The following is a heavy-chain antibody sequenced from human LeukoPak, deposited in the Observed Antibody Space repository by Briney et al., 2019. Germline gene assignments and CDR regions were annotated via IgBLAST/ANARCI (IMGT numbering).Heavy chain of an antibody. CDR2: IIPILGIA. V-gene: IGHV1-69*04. CDR1: GGTFSSYA. Sequence: ASVKVSCKASGGTFSSYAISWVRQAPGQGLEWMGRIIPILGIANYAQKFQGRVTITADKSTSTAYMELSSLRSEDTAVYYCARVGIAAPNWIDPWGQGTLVTVSS. CDR3: ARVGIAAPNWIDP. D-gene: IGHD6-6*01. J-gene: IGHJ5*02.